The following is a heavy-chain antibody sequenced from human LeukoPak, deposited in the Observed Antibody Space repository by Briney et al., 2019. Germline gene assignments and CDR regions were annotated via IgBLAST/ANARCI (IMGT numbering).Heavy chain of an antibody. Sequence: ASVKVSCKASGYTFTGYYMHWVQQAPGQGLEWMGWINPNSGGTNYAQKFQGRVTMTRDTSISTAYMELSRLRSDDTAVYYCARGSDYYDSSGYLRDYWGQGTLVTVSS. J-gene: IGHJ4*02. V-gene: IGHV1-2*02. D-gene: IGHD3-22*01. CDR1: GYTFTGYY. CDR3: ARGSDYYDSSGYLRDY. CDR2: INPNSGGT.